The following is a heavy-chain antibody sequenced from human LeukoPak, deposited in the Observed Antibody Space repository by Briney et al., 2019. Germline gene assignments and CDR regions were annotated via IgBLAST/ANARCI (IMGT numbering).Heavy chain of an antibody. CDR2: TAGSGDT. CDR1: GFTFSSFA. V-gene: IGHV3-23*01. J-gene: IGHJ4*02. Sequence: GGSLRLSCAASGFTFSSFAMNWVRQAPGKGLEWVSTTAGSGDTYADSVKGRFTISRDDSKDTLYLQMNSLRVEDTAVYYCVEGKYLVDYWGQGTLVTVSS. D-gene: IGHD2/OR15-2a*01. CDR3: VEGKYLVDY.